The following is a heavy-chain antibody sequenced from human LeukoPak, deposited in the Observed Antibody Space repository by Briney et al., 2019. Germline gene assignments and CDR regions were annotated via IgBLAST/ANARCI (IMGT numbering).Heavy chain of an antibody. D-gene: IGHD4-17*01. CDR1: GFTFSNYS. CDR2: ISSSSSYI. Sequence: GGSLRLSCAASGFTFSNYSMNWVRQAPGKGLEWVSSISSSSSYIYYADSVKGRFTISRDNAKNSLYLQMNSLRAEDTAVYYCARDKRFGDYGDYGGNYFDYWGQGTLVTVSS. V-gene: IGHV3-21*01. CDR3: ARDKRFGDYGDYGGNYFDY. J-gene: IGHJ4*02.